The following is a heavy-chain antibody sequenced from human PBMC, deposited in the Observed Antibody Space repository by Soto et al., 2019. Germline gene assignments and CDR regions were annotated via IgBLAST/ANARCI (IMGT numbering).Heavy chain of an antibody. CDR3: EGGYSGYGYYYYGMDV. J-gene: IGHJ6*02. D-gene: IGHD5-12*01. CDR1: GFTFSSYE. Sequence: PGGSLRLSCAASGFTFSSYEMNWVRQAPGKGLEWVSYISSSGNTKYYADSVKGRFTISRDNAKNSLYLQMNSLRAEDTAVYYCEGGYSGYGYYYYGMDVWGQGTTVTVSS. V-gene: IGHV3-48*03. CDR2: ISSSGNTK.